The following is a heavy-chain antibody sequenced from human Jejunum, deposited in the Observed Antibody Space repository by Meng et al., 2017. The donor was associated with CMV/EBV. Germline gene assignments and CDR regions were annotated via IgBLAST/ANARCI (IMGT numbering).Heavy chain of an antibody. CDR3: ARENDYRNYFDS. V-gene: IGHV3-30-3*01. Sequence: SGITFRNDPIHGVRQAPGKGLEWVAVISNDGSTKYQADSVKGQFSISRDNSKNTVYLQMNSLRGEDTAVYYCARENDYRNYFDSWGQGTLVTVSS. CDR2: ISNDGSTK. J-gene: IGHJ4*02. CDR1: GITFRNDP. D-gene: IGHD4-11*01.